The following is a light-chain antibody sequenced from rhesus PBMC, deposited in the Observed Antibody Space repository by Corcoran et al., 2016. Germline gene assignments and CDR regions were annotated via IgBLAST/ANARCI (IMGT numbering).Light chain of an antibody. CDR2: CAS. J-gene: IGKJ4*01. Sequence: EIVMTQSPATLSLSPGERATLSCRARQSVSSRFAWYPQKPGQAPRLLIDCASRRVTGIPDRFSGSGSGTDFPLTISSREPEDVAVYCCQQESNWLTVGGGTKVELK. CDR3: QQESNWLT. V-gene: IGKV3-17*02. CDR1: QSVSSR.